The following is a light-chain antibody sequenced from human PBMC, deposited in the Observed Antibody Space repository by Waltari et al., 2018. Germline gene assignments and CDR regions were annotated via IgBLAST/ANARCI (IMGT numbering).Light chain of an antibody. CDR3: CSYAGSSTWV. J-gene: IGLJ3*02. CDR1: SSDVGTYNL. CDR2: EVS. Sequence: QSALTQPASVSGSPGQSITISCTGTSSDVGTYNLVSWYQQHPGKAPKFMMYEVSKRPSGVSNRFSGSKSGNTASLSISGLQAEDEAAYYCCSYAGSSTWVFGGGTKLTVL. V-gene: IGLV2-23*02.